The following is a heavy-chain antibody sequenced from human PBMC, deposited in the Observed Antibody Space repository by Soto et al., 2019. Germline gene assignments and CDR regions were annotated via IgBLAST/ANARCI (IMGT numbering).Heavy chain of an antibody. D-gene: IGHD1-1*01. CDR3: ARGWENWNDGYWFDP. CDR2: IYYSGST. J-gene: IGHJ5*02. Sequence: ASETLSLTCTVSGGSISSGDYYWSWIRQPPGKGLEWIGDIYYSGSTYYNPSLKSRVTISVDTSKNQFSLKLSSVTAADTAVYYCARGWENWNDGYWFDPRGQGTLVTVSS. V-gene: IGHV4-30-4*01. CDR1: GGSISSGDYY.